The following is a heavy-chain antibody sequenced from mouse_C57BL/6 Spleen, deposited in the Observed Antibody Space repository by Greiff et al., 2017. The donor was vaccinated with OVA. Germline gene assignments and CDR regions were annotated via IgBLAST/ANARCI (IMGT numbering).Heavy chain of an antibody. CDR2: LNPNYGTT. J-gene: IGHJ1*01. V-gene: IGHV1-39*01. D-gene: IGHD1-2*01. Sequence: VQLKQSGPELVKPGASVKISCKASGYSFTDYNMNWVKQSNGKSLEWIGVLNPNYGTTSYNQKFKGKATLTVDQSSSTAYMQLNSLTSEDSAVYYCARKVDYGRYCDVWGAGTTVTVSS. CDR3: ARKVDYGRYCDV. CDR1: GYSFTDYN.